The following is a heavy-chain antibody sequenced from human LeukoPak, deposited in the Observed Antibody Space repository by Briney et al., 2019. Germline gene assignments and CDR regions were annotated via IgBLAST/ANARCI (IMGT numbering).Heavy chain of an antibody. CDR2: IIPILGIA. CDR3: ARDGVGAPDAFDI. V-gene: IGHV1-69*04. D-gene: IGHD1-26*01. J-gene: IGHJ3*02. CDR1: GGTFSSYA. Sequence: SVKVSCKASGGTFSSYAISWVRQAPGQGLEWMGRIIPILGIANYAQKFQGRVTITADKSTSTAYMELSSLRSEDTAVYYCARDGVGAPDAFDIWGQGTMVTVSS.